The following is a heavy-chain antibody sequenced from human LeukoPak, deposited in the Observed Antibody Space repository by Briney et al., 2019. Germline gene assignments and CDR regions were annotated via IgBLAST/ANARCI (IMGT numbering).Heavy chain of an antibody. CDR1: SGSINNYY. J-gene: IGHJ4*02. V-gene: IGHV4-59*08. CDR2: IYYNGNT. Sequence: SETLSLTCTVSSGSINNYYWSWIRQPPGKGLEWIGYIYYNGNTNYNPSLKSRVTISVDTSKNQFSLNLSSVTAADTAMYYCSRQGSYFNYWGQGTLVTVSS. D-gene: IGHD3-10*01. CDR3: SRQGSYFNY.